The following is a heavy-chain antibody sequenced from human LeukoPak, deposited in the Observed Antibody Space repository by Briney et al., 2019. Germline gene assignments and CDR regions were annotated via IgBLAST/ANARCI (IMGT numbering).Heavy chain of an antibody. J-gene: IGHJ4*02. V-gene: IGHV3-53*01. CDR1: GFTVSSNS. Sequence: GGSLRLSCTVSGFTVSSNSWSWVRQAPGKGLEWVSFIYSGGNTHYSDSVKGRFTISRDNSKNTLYLQMNSLRAEDTAIYYCARRAGEYSHPCDYWGQGTLVTVSS. D-gene: IGHD2-15*01. CDR2: IYSGGNT. CDR3: ARRAGEYSHPCDY.